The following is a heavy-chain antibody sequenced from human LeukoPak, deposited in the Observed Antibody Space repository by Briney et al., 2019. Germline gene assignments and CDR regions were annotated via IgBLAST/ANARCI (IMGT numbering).Heavy chain of an antibody. CDR2: IYYSAST. CDR3: ARSQWELPFDY. CDR1: GGSISSYY. Sequence: SETLSLTCTVSGGSISSYYWCWIRQPPGRGLEWIGYIYYSASTNYNPSLKSRVTISVDTSKNQFSLKLSSVTAADTAVYYCARSQWELPFDYWGQGTLVTVSS. D-gene: IGHD1-26*01. V-gene: IGHV4-59*01. J-gene: IGHJ4*02.